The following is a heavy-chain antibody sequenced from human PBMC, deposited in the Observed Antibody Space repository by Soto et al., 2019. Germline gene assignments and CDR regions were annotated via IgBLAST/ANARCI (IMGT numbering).Heavy chain of an antibody. CDR1: GGSFSGYY. CDR3: ARGVVVVVAAPNPPEFDY. Sequence: SETLSLTCAVYGGSFSGYYWSWIRQPPGKGLEWIGEINHSGSTNYNPSLKSRVTISVDTSKNQFSLKLSSVTAADTAVYYCARGVVVVVAAPNPPEFDYWGQGTLVTVSS. V-gene: IGHV4-34*01. D-gene: IGHD2-15*01. J-gene: IGHJ4*02. CDR2: INHSGST.